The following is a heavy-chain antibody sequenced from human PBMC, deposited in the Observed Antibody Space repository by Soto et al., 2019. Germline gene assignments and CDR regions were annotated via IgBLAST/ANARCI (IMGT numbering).Heavy chain of an antibody. D-gene: IGHD2-21*02. CDR3: ARISTSGDSSDY. V-gene: IGHV4-28*01. CDR1: GYSISSSNW. CDR2: IYYSGST. J-gene: IGHJ4*02. Sequence: SETLSLTCAVSGYSISSSNWWGWIRQPPGKGLEWIGYIYYSGSTYDNPSLKSRVTMSVDTSKNQFSLKLSSVTAVDTAVYYCARISTSGDSSDYWGQGTLVTVSS.